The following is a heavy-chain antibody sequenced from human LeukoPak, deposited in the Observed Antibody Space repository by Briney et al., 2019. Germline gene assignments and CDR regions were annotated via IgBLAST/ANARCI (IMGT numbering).Heavy chain of an antibody. CDR2: ISYDGSNK. V-gene: IGHV3-30*03. Sequence: GRSLRLSCAASGFTFSSYGMHWVRQAPGKGLEWVAGISYDGSNKYYADSVKGRFTISRDNSKNTLYLKMNTLRAEDTAVYYCARDRYGDSLGSMDVWGQGTTVTVSS. CDR1: GFTFSSYG. CDR3: ARDRYGDSLGSMDV. J-gene: IGHJ6*02. D-gene: IGHD4-17*01.